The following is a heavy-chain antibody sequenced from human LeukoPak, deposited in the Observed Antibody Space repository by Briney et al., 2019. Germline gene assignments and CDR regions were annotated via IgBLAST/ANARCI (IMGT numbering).Heavy chain of an antibody. CDR2: LSYDGSNK. V-gene: IGHV3-30*18. J-gene: IGHJ4*02. Sequence: GGSLRLSCAASGFTFSSYDMHWVRQAPGKGLEWVAVLSYDGSNKYYADSVKGRFTISRDNSKNTLYLQMNSLRAEDTAMYYCAKPEFSDSGSYYFDYWGQGTLVTVSS. CDR1: GFTFSSYD. D-gene: IGHD1-26*01. CDR3: AKPEFSDSGSYYFDY.